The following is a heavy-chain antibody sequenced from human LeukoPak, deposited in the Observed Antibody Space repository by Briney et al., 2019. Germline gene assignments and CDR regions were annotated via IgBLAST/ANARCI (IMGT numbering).Heavy chain of an antibody. D-gene: IGHD5-12*01. V-gene: IGHV4-59*01. CDR1: GGSISSYY. Sequence: SETLSLTCTVSGGSISSYYWSWIRQPPGKGLEWIGSIYYSGSTNYNPSLKSRVTISVDTSKNQFSLKLSSVTAADTAVYYCARGIVATLFDYWGQRTLVTVSS. CDR2: IYYSGST. J-gene: IGHJ4*02. CDR3: ARGIVATLFDY.